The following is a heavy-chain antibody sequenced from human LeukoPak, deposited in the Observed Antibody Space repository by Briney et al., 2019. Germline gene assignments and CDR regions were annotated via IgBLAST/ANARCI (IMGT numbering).Heavy chain of an antibody. CDR3: ARRNRYCTGDDCAHYYDS. CDR1: GGSISSGSYY. D-gene: IGHD2-8*02. V-gene: IGHV4-61*02. CDR2: IYTSGST. J-gene: IGHJ4*02. Sequence: SETLSLTCTVSGGSISSGSYYWSWIRQPAGKGLEWIGRIYTSGSTNYNPSLKSRVTISVDTSKNQFSLKLSSVTAADTAVYYCARRNRYCTGDDCAHYYDSWGQGTLVIVSS.